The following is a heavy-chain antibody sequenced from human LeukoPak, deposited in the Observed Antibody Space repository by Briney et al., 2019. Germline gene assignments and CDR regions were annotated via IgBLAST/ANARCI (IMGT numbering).Heavy chain of an antibody. CDR1: GGSISSSSYY. J-gene: IGHJ6*02. CDR3: ARLGSGGTTVTNSQPTIYYYYYGMDV. D-gene: IGHD4-17*01. CDR2: IYYSGST. V-gene: IGHV4-39*01. Sequence: PSETLSLTCTFSGGSISSSSYYWGWIRQPPGKGLEWIGSIYYSGSTYYNPSLKSRVTISVDTSKNQFSLKLSSVTAADTAVYYCARLGSGGTTVTNSQPTIYYYYYGMDVWGQGTTVTVSS.